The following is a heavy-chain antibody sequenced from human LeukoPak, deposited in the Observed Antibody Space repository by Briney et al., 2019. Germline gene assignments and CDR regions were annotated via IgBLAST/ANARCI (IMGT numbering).Heavy chain of an antibody. Sequence: GGSLRLSCAASGLTVSSDYMSWVRQAPGKGLEWVSGIYSGGSTYNADCVKGRFTISRDNSKNTRSLRMNSLRAEGTAVYYSGRDGDWGFGEFVGAFDIWGQGTMVTVSS. CDR2: IYSGGST. CDR3: GRDGDWGFGEFVGAFDI. J-gene: IGHJ3*02. CDR1: GLTVSSDY. D-gene: IGHD3-10*01. V-gene: IGHV3-53*01.